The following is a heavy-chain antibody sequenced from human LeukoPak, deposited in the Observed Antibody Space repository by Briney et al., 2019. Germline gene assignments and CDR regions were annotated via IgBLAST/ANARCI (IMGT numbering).Heavy chain of an antibody. J-gene: IGHJ6*02. D-gene: IGHD4-17*01. CDR2: IISNTGNK. Sequence: PGGSLRLSCAASGFTFSSYNMNWVRQAPGKGLEWVSVIISNTGNKYYGDSVKGRFTISRDNAQNSVYLQLNSLRAEDTAVYYCARASGDYLRYYKGMDVWGQGTTVTVSS. V-gene: IGHV3-21*01. CDR3: ARASGDYLRYYKGMDV. CDR1: GFTFSSYN.